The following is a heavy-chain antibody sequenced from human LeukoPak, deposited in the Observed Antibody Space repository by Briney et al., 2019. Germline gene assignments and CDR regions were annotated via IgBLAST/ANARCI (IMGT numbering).Heavy chain of an antibody. CDR3: VRDWSTTVPGDSWFDS. CDR2: ISVYNGKT. J-gene: IGHJ5*01. Sequence: ASVKVSCKASGYTFSTYGISWVRQAPGQGLEWMGWISVYNGKTNYAQNLQGRVTLTTDTSTTTAYMELRSLRSDDTAMYYCVRDWSTTVPGDSWFDSWGQGTLVTVSS. D-gene: IGHD2-2*01. CDR1: GYTFSTYG. V-gene: IGHV1-18*01.